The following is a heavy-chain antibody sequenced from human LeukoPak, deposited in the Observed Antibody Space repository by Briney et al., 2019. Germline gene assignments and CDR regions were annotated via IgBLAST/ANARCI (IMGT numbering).Heavy chain of an antibody. Sequence: ASVKVTCKVSGYTLTELSMHWVRQAPGKGLEWMGGSDPEDGETIYAQKFQGRVTMTEDTSTDTAYMELSSLRSEDTAVYYCATAWDYGGVFDYWGQGTLVTVSS. D-gene: IGHD4-17*01. V-gene: IGHV1-24*01. J-gene: IGHJ4*02. CDR2: SDPEDGET. CDR3: ATAWDYGGVFDY. CDR1: GYTLTELS.